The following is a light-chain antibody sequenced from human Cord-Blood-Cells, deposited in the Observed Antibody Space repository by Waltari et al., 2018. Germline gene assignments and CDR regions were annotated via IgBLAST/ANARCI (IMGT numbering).Light chain of an antibody. J-gene: IGKJ2*01. V-gene: IGKV4-1*01. CDR2: WAS. Sequence: DIVMTQSPDALAVSLGERATIHCTSRQSVLYNSNNKNYLAWYQQKTGQPPKLLIYWASTRESGVPDRFSGSGSGTDFTLTISSLQAEDVAVYYCQQYYSTPPTFGQGTKLEIK. CDR3: QQYYSTPPT. CDR1: QSVLYNSNNKNY.